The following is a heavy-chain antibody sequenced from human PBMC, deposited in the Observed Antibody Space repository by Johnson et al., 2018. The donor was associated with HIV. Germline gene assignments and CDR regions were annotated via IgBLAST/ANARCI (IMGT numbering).Heavy chain of an antibody. D-gene: IGHD1-14*01. CDR1: GFTFSSYA. V-gene: IGHV3-30-3*01. J-gene: IGHJ3*02. CDR2: ISYDGSNK. Sequence: VQLVESGGGVVQPGRSLRLSCAASGFTFSSYAMHWVRPAPGKGLEWVAVISYDGSNKYYADSVKGRFTISRDNAKNSRYLPMNSLTAEDTAVYYCARDISAMGDAFDIWGQGTMVTVSS. CDR3: ARDISAMGDAFDI.